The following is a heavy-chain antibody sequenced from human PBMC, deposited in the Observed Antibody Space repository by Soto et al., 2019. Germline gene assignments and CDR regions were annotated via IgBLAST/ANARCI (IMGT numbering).Heavy chain of an antibody. CDR3: ARMGDVPYYYYGMDV. CDR2: INGYNGNT. J-gene: IGHJ6*02. D-gene: IGHD3-16*01. CDR1: GYTFTSYG. V-gene: IGHV1-18*01. Sequence: ASVKVSCKACGYTFTSYGISWVRQEHGQGLEWMGWINGYNGNTNHAQKLQGRVTMSTDTSTSTAYMELRSLRSDDSAVYYCARMGDVPYYYYGMDVWGQGTTLTVPS.